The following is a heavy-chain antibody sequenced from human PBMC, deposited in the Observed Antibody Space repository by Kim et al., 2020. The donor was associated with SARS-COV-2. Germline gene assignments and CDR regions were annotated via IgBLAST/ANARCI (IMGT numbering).Heavy chain of an antibody. CDR2: ISSYRSTI. CDR3: ARDTYYDFWSAYSGAFDI. V-gene: IGHV3-48*02. Sequence: GGSLRLSCAASGFTFSSYSMNWVRQAPGKGLEWVSYISSYRSTIYYADSVKGRFTISRDNAKNSLYLQMNSLRDEDTAVYYCARDTYYDFWSAYSGAFDIWGQGTMVTVSS. CDR1: GFTFSSYS. J-gene: IGHJ3*02. D-gene: IGHD3-3*01.